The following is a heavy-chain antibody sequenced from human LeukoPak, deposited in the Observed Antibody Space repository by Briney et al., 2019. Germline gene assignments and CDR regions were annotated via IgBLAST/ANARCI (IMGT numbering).Heavy chain of an antibody. D-gene: IGHD3-16*01. CDR2: IYYSGST. J-gene: IGHJ4*02. Sequence: SETLSLTCTVSGGSISSYYWSWIRQPPGKGLEWIGYIYYSGSTNYNPSLKSRVTISVDTSKNQFSLKLSSVTAADTAVYYCARLGLGDYFDYGGQGTLVTVSP. CDR3: ARLGLGDYFDY. V-gene: IGHV4-59*01. CDR1: GGSISSYY.